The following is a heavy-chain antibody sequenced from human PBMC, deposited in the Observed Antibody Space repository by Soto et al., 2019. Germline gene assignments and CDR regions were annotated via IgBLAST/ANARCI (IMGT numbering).Heavy chain of an antibody. CDR2: INPNDGGT. CDR1: GYTFSGYY. V-gene: IGHV1-2*02. CDR3: ARDQVFDI. Sequence: QVQLVQSGAEVKKPGASVNVSCKASGYTFSGYYMHWVRQAPGQGLEWMGWINPNDGGTKYAQKYHGRGTMTRDTSISTAYMELTRLISDDTAVYYCARDQVFDIWGLGTLVTVSS. J-gene: IGHJ3*02.